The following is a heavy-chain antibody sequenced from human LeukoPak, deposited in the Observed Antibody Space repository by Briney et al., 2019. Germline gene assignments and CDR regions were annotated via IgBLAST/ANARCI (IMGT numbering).Heavy chain of an antibody. CDR1: GGSISSGYY. CDR2: IYYSWRT. Sequence: SETLSLTCTVSGGSISSGYYWGWIRPPPGKGLEWIGSIYYSWRTFYNPSLKSRATISVDTSKNQFSLKLTSVPAADTAVYYCARDRSHQRRFHSSREENWFDPWGQGTLVTVSS. J-gene: IGHJ5*02. V-gene: IGHV4-38-2*02. CDR3: ARDRSHQRRFHSSREENWFDP. D-gene: IGHD6-13*01.